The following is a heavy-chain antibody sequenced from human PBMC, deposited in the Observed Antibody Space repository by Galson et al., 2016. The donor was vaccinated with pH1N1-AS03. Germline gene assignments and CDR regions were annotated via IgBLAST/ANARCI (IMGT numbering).Heavy chain of an antibody. Sequence: SLRLSCAGFGFSFSDHYMDWVRQAPGKGLEWVGRAKNGSNRYTTDYAPPVKGRFTMTRDDSTNSMSLHMASLKSEDTAVYYCERAHGYCVSDDCYYYAMDVWGQGTTVTVSS. CDR1: GFSFSDHY. D-gene: IGHD2-21*01. J-gene: IGHJ6*02. CDR2: AKNGSNRYTT. V-gene: IGHV3-72*01. CDR3: ERAHGYCVSDDCYYYAMDV.